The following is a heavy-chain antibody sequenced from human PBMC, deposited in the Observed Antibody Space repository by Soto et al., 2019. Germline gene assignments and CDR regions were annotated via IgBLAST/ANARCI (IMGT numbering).Heavy chain of an antibody. CDR1: GYTFTSYG. J-gene: IGHJ5*02. Sequence: ASVKVSCKASGYTFTSYGISWVRQAPGQGLEWMGWISASNGNTNYAQKLQGRVTMTTDTSTSTAYMELRSLRSDDTAVYYCECGLSAPDSYDSSADNCFDPWGQGTLVTVSS. CDR3: ECGLSAPDSYDSSADNCFDP. D-gene: IGHD3-22*01. V-gene: IGHV1-18*01. CDR2: ISASNGNT.